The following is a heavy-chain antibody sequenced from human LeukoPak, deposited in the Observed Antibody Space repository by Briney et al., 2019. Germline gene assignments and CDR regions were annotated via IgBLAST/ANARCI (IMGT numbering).Heavy chain of an antibody. CDR3: ARSIHGDYVFDY. CDR1: GYTFTGYY. D-gene: IGHD4-17*01. V-gene: IGHV1-2*02. J-gene: IGHJ4*02. CDR2: INPKSGDT. Sequence: ASVKVSCKASGYTFTGYYVHWVRQAPGQGLEWMGWINPKSGDTNYAQKFQGRITMTTDTSTSTAYMELRSLRSDDTAVYYCARSIHGDYVFDYWGQGTLVTVSS.